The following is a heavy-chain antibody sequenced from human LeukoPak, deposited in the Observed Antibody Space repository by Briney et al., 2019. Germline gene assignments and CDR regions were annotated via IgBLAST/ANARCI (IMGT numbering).Heavy chain of an antibody. Sequence: ASVKVSCKASGGTFSSYAISWVRRAPGQGLEWRGGIIPILGTANYAQKFQGRVTITADESTMTAYMELSSLRSEDAAVYYCARNLGYCSGGSCYTPFDYWGQGTLVTVSS. CDR3: ARNLGYCSGGSCYTPFDY. V-gene: IGHV1-69*19. CDR2: IIPILGTA. J-gene: IGHJ4*02. CDR1: GGTFSSYA. D-gene: IGHD2-15*01.